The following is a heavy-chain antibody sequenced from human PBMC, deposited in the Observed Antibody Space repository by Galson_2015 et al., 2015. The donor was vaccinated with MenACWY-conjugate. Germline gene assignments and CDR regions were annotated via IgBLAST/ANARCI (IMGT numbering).Heavy chain of an antibody. D-gene: IGHD2-2*01. J-gene: IGHJ4*02. CDR2: IHSDGSST. CDR1: GFTFSSYW. V-gene: IGHV3-74*01. Sequence: SLRLSCAASGFTFSSYWMHWVRHAQGKGLVWVSLIHSDGSSTSYADSVKGRFTISRDNAKNTLYLQMNSLRAEDTAVYYCAVYCSSTRCYGASGGYWGQGTLVTVSS. CDR3: AVYCSSTRCYGASGGY.